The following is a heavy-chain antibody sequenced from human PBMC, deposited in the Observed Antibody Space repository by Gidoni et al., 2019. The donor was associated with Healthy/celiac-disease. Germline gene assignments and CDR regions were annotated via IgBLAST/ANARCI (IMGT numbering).Heavy chain of an antibody. CDR1: GYSFTSYW. V-gene: IGHV5-10-1*03. Sequence: EVQLVQSGAEVKKPGESLRISCKGSGYSFTSYWISWVRQMPGKGLEWMGRIDPSDSYTNYSPSFQGHVTISADKSISTAYLQWSSLKASDTAIYYCARHWKTYYYDSSGPIDAFDIWGQGTMVTVSS. D-gene: IGHD3-22*01. J-gene: IGHJ3*02. CDR2: IDPSDSYT. CDR3: ARHWKTYYYDSSGPIDAFDI.